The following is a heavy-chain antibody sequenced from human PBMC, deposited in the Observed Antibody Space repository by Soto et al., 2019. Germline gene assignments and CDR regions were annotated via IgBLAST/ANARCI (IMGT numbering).Heavy chain of an antibody. D-gene: IGHD2-21*02. Sequence: EVQLVESGGGLVQPGGSLKLSCAASGFTFSGSAMHWVRQASGKGLEWVGRIRSKANNYATVYAASEKGRFTISRDDSKNTAHLQMNSLKTEDTAVYYCARHALQYCGGDCYLLPYFDLWGRGTLVTVSS. V-gene: IGHV3-73*02. J-gene: IGHJ2*01. CDR3: ARHALQYCGGDCYLLPYFDL. CDR1: GFTFSGSA. CDR2: IRSKANNYAT.